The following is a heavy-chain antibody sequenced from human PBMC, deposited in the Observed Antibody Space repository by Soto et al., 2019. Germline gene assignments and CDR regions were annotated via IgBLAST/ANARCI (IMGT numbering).Heavy chain of an antibody. CDR2: LSRGGGTT. CDR1: GFTFSSHG. CDR3: AKDGQYRTDGFDV. J-gene: IGHJ3*01. D-gene: IGHD6-6*01. Sequence: EAQLLESGGDWAQPGGSLRLSCAASGFTFSSHGMSWVRQAPGKGLEWIAGLSRGGGTTYYADSVKGRFTISRDNSENTLDLIMNSLKVEDTALYYCAKDGQYRTDGFDVWGQGTMVTVSS. V-gene: IGHV3-23*01.